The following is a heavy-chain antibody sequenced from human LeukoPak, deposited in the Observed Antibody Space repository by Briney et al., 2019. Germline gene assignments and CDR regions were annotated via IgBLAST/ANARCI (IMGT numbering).Heavy chain of an antibody. V-gene: IGHV1-8*01. D-gene: IGHD3-10*01. CDR3: TRAPVPGNY. Sequence: AAVKVSCKASGYTFTTYDINWVRQASGQGLEWMGWMNPHSGNTGYAQKFQGRVTMTRDTAINTAYIELSSRTPDDTAVYYCTRAPVPGNYWGQGTLVTVSS. CDR2: MNPHSGNT. J-gene: IGHJ4*02. CDR1: GYTFTTYD.